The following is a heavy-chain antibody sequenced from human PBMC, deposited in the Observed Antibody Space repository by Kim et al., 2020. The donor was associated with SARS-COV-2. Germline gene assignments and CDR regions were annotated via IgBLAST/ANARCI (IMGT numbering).Heavy chain of an antibody. CDR2: ISYDGSNK. J-gene: IGHJ6*01. D-gene: IGHD6-19*01. CDR1: GFTFSSYA. V-gene: IGHV3-30*04. CDR3: ARDSAYGQWLVRYYYYG. Sequence: GGSLRLSCAASGFTFSSYAMHWVRQAPGKGLEWVAVISYDGSNKYYADSVKGRFTISRDNSKNTLYLQMNSLRAEDTAVYYCARDSAYGQWLVRYYYYG.